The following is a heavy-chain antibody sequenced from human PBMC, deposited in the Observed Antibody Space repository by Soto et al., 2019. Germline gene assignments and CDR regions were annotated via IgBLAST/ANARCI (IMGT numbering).Heavy chain of an antibody. CDR2: ISYDGSNK. J-gene: IGHJ5*02. CDR1: GFTFSSYA. CDR3: AGSSSGDWFDP. D-gene: IGHD6-6*01. V-gene: IGHV3-30-3*01. Sequence: QVQLVESGGGVVQPGRSLRLSCAASGFTFSSYAMHWVRQAPGKGLEWVAVISYDGSNKYYADSVKGRFTISRDNSKNTLYLQMNSRRAEDTAVYYCAGSSSGDWFDPWGQGTLVTVSS.